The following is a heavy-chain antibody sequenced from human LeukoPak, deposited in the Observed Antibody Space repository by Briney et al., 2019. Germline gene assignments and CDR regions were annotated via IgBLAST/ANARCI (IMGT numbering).Heavy chain of an antibody. V-gene: IGHV1-2*02. Sequence: GASVKVSCKASGYTFTGYYMHWVRQAPGQGLEWMGWINPNSGGTNYAQKFQDRVTMTRDTSISTAYMELSRLRSDDTAVYYCASPLTYYYDSSGYRDDAFDIWGQGTMVTVSS. CDR3: ASPLTYYYDSSGYRDDAFDI. D-gene: IGHD3-22*01. J-gene: IGHJ3*02. CDR2: INPNSGGT. CDR1: GYTFTGYY.